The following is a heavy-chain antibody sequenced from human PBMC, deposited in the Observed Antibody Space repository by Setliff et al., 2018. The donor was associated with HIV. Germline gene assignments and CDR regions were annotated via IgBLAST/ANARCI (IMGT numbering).Heavy chain of an antibody. D-gene: IGHD6-19*01. CDR1: GYTFTGYY. CDR2: INTNTGNP. CDR3: ARDPANSGGWD. V-gene: IGHV7-4-1*02. J-gene: IGHJ4*02. Sequence: GASVKVSCKASGYTFTGYYMHWVRQAPGQGLEWMGWINTNTGNPTYAQGFTGRFVFSLDTSVSTAYLQISSLKAEDTAVYYCARDPANSGGWDWGQGTLVTVSS.